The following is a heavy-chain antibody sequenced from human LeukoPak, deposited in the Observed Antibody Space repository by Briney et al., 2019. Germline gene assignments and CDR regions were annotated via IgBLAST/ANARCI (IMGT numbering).Heavy chain of an antibody. Sequence: SETLSLTCTVSGGSISSGGYYWSWIRQPPGKGLEWIGYIYHSGSTYYNPSLKSRVTISVDRSKNQFSLKLSSVTAADTAVYYCARDWNYSAFDIWGQGTMVTVSS. CDR2: IYHSGST. D-gene: IGHD1-7*01. CDR1: GGSISSGGYY. CDR3: ARDWNYSAFDI. J-gene: IGHJ3*02. V-gene: IGHV4-30-2*01.